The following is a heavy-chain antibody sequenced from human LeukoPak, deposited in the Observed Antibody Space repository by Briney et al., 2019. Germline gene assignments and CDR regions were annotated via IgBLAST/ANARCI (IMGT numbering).Heavy chain of an antibody. Sequence: GESLKISCKGSGYSFTSYWIGWVRQMPGKGLEWMGIIYPGDSDTRYSPSFQGQVTISADKSISTAYLQWSSLKASDTAMYYCARGDIVVVTATQGYNWFDAWGQGTLVTVSS. V-gene: IGHV5-51*01. CDR1: GYSFTSYW. D-gene: IGHD2-21*02. J-gene: IGHJ5*02. CDR3: ARGDIVVVTATQGYNWFDA. CDR2: IYPGDSDT.